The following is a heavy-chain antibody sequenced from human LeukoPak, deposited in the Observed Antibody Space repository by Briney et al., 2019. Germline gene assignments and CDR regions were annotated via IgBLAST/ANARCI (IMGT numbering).Heavy chain of an antibody. CDR3: AKEETYYDFWSGYPDAFDI. CDR1: GFTFSSYS. J-gene: IGHJ3*02. V-gene: IGHV3-21*04. D-gene: IGHD3-3*01. Sequence: GGSLRLSCAASGFTFSSYSMNWVRQAPGKGLEWVSSISSSSSYIYYADSVKGRFTISRDNAKNSLYLQMNSLRAEDTAVYYCAKEETYYDFWSGYPDAFDIWGQGTMVTVSS. CDR2: ISSSSSYI.